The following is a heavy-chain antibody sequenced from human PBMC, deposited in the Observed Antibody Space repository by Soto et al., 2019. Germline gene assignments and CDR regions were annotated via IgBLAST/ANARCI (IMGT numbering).Heavy chain of an antibody. CDR2: IYWDDDN. V-gene: IGHV2-5*02. J-gene: IGHJ6*03. CDR1: GFSLTTNGMG. Sequence: QITLKESGPTLVKPTQTLTLTCTFSGFSLTTNGMGVGWIRQPPGKALEWLGIIYWDDDNRYSPSLKTRLTITKDPSKSHVVLTVTNMDPVDTATYYCAHRCWGRGVSPDLDVGGKGTTVTVSS. CDR3: AHRCWGRGVSPDLDV. D-gene: IGHD3-10*01.